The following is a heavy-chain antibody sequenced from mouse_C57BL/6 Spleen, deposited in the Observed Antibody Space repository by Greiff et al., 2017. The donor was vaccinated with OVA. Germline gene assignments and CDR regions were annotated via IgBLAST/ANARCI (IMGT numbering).Heavy chain of an antibody. V-gene: IGHV1-22*01. CDR3: ARGRYYGSGYGGFAY. J-gene: IGHJ3*01. D-gene: IGHD1-1*01. Sequence: EVKLQESGPELVKPGASVKMSCKASGYTFTDYNMHWVKQSHGKSLEWIGYINPNNGGTSNNQKFKGKATLTVNKSSSTAYMELRSLTSEDSAVYYCARGRYYGSGYGGFAYWGQGTLVTVSA. CDR1: GYTFTDYN. CDR2: INPNNGGT.